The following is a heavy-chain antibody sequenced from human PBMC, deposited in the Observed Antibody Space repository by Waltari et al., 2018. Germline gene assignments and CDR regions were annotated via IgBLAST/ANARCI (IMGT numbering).Heavy chain of an antibody. Sequence: QVQLQESGPGLVKPSETLSLTCAVSGYSISSGYYWGWIRQPPGKGLEWIGSIYHSGSTYYNPSLKSRVTISVDTSKNQFSLKLSSVTAADTAVYYCARLYGDYWYFDLWGRGTLVTVSS. V-gene: IGHV4-38-2*01. CDR1: GYSISSGYY. CDR3: ARLYGDYWYFDL. CDR2: IYHSGST. D-gene: IGHD4-17*01. J-gene: IGHJ2*01.